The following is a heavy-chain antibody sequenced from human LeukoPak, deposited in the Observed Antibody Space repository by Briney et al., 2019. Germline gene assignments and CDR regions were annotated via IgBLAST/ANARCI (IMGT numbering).Heavy chain of an antibody. V-gene: IGHV3-30-3*01. CDR2: ISYDGSNK. J-gene: IGHJ4*02. D-gene: IGHD1-26*01. Sequence: GRSLRLSCAASGFTLSSNAMHWVRQAPGKGLEWVAGISYDGSNKYYADPVKGRFTISRDNSKSTLYLQMNSLRAADTAVYYCARDLGAVGASPFDNCGQGTLVTVSS. CDR1: GFTLSSNA. CDR3: ARDLGAVGASPFDN.